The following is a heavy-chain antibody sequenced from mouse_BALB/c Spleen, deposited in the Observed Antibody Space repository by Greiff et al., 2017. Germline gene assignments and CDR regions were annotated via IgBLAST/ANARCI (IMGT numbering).Heavy chain of an antibody. V-gene: IGHV5-6-4*01. Sequence: EVHLVESGGGLVKPGGSLKLSCAASGFTFSSYTMSWVRQTPEKRLEWVATISSGGSYTYYPDSVKGRFTISRDNAKNTLYLQMSSLKSEDTAMYYCTRDHDYALDYWGQGTTLTVSS. CDR1: GFTFSSYT. D-gene: IGHD2-4*01. CDR3: TRDHDYALDY. J-gene: IGHJ2*01. CDR2: ISSGGSYT.